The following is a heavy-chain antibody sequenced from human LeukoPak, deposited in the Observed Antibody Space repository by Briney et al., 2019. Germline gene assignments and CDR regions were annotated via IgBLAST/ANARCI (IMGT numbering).Heavy chain of an antibody. V-gene: IGHV4-4*07. CDR3: ASDDSNYYSYGMDV. CDR2: IYTRGST. Sequence: SGTLSLTCTVSGGSISSYYWSWIRQPAGKGVEWSGRIYTRGSTDYSPSLRSRGTMSVDTSKNQCSLKLSSVTAADTAVYYCASDDSNYYSYGMDVWGQGTTVTVSS. D-gene: IGHD4-11*01. CDR1: GGSISSYY. J-gene: IGHJ6*02.